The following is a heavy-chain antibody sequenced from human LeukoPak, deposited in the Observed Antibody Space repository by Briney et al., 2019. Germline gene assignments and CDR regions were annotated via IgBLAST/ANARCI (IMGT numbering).Heavy chain of an antibody. CDR3: ARDRASAYYDFWSGYFEEKGHAFDI. D-gene: IGHD3-3*01. CDR2: ISAYNGNT. CDR1: GYTLTSYG. J-gene: IGHJ3*02. Sequence: ASVKVSCKASGYTLTSYGISWVRQAPGQGLEWMGWISAYNGNTNYAQKLQGRVTMTTDTSTSTAYMELRSLRSDDTAVYYCARDRASAYYDFWSGYFEEKGHAFDIWGQGTMVTVSS. V-gene: IGHV1-18*01.